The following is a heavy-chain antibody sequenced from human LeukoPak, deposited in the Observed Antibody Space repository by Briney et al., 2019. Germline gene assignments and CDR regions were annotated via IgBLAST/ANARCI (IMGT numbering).Heavy chain of an antibody. CDR1: GGSISSSSYC. D-gene: IGHD6-13*01. Sequence: SETLSLTCTVSGGSISSSSYCWGWIRQPPGKGLEWIGSIYYSGSTYYNPSLKSRVTISVDTSKNQFSLKLSSVTAADTAVYYCARHPSALRQQLVPPVDYWGQGTLVTVSS. CDR3: ARHPSALRQQLVPPVDY. CDR2: IYYSGST. J-gene: IGHJ4*02. V-gene: IGHV4-39*01.